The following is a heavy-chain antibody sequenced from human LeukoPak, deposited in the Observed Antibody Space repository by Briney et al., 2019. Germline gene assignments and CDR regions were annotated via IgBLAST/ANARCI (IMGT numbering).Heavy chain of an antibody. J-gene: IGHJ4*01. V-gene: IGHV3-23*01. CDR1: GFSFSNYA. CDR2: IGGRGGGT. Sequence: GGPLRLSCAASGFSFSNYAMSWVRQAPGKGLEWVSAIGGRGGGTYYADSVKGRFTVSRDDPKNTLYLQMNTLRVEDTAVYYCAKWGDCDSFSGYSDSDYWGHGTLVTVSS. D-gene: IGHD3-9*01. CDR3: AKWGDCDSFSGYSDSDY.